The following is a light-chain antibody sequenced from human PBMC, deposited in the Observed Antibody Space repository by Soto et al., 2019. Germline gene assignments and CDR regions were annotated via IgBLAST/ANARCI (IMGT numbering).Light chain of an antibody. CDR1: SSDVGSYNL. CDR2: EGN. V-gene: IGLV2-23*01. CDR3: CSYAGGSTYV. Sequence: QSALTQPASVSGSPGQSITIYCTGTSSDVGSYNLVSWYQQHPGKAPKLLIYEGNKRPSGVSDGFSGSKSGNTASLTIAGLRAEDEADYACCSYAGGSTYVFGSGTKLTVL. J-gene: IGLJ6*01.